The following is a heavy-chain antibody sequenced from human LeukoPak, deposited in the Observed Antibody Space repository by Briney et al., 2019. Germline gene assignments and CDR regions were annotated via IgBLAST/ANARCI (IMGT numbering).Heavy chain of an antibody. V-gene: IGHV3-30*04. Sequence: GGSLRLSCAASGFTFSNFAMHWVRQAPRKGLERVAVISYDGSNKFYSDSVKGRFTISRDNSQNTLYVQMDSLRDEDTAVYYCARDWTGTPDYWGQGTLITVSS. CDR2: ISYDGSNK. CDR1: GFTFSNFA. J-gene: IGHJ4*02. CDR3: ARDWTGTPDY. D-gene: IGHD3/OR15-3a*01.